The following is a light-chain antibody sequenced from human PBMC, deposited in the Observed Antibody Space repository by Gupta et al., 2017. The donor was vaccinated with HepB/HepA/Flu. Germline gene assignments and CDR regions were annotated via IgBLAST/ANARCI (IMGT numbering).Light chain of an antibody. Sequence: IQMTQSPSSLSTSVGDSVTITCRASQGIRNDLGWYQQTPGKAPKLLIYAASSLQSGVPSRFSGSGSGTNFTLTISSLQTEDFATYYCLQEYNYPRTFGQGTKVEIK. CDR3: LQEYNYPRT. CDR1: QGIRND. J-gene: IGKJ1*01. CDR2: AAS. V-gene: IGKV1-6*01.